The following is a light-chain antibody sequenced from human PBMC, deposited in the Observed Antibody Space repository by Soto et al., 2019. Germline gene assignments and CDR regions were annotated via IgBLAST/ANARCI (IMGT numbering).Light chain of an antibody. CDR2: DAS. Sequence: ETVLTQSPATLSVSPGERATLFCRASLTVTTNLAWYQQKPGQAPRLLIYDASTRATGIPARFSGSGSGTEFTLTIRTLQSEDFAVYYCQQYNNWPPITFGQGTRLEI. CDR1: LTVTTN. J-gene: IGKJ5*01. V-gene: IGKV3D-15*01. CDR3: QQYNNWPPIT.